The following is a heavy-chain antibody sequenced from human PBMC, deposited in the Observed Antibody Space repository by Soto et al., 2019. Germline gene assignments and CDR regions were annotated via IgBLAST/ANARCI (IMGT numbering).Heavy chain of an antibody. J-gene: IGHJ5*02. CDR1: GFTFSSYA. CDR3: ALDPVAAACIAWWGWFDP. Sequence: EVQLLESGGGLVQPGGSLRLSCAASGFTFSSYAMSWVRQAPGKGLEWVSAISGSGGSTYYADSVKGRFTISRDNSKNTLYLKMNSLRAEDTAVYYCALDPVAAACIAWWGWFDPWGQGTLVTVS. V-gene: IGHV3-23*01. D-gene: IGHD6-13*01. CDR2: ISGSGGST.